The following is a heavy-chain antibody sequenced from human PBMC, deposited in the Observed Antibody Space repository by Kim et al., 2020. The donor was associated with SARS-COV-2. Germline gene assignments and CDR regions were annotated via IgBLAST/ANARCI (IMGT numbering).Heavy chain of an antibody. CDR1: GYTFTGYY. CDR2: INPNSGGT. Sequence: ASVKVSCKASGYTFTGYYMHWVRQAPGQGLEWMGRINPNSGGTNYAQKFQGRVTMTRDTSISRAYMELSRLRSDDTAVYYCARGFGQKYYYDSSGPFDYWGQGTLVTVSS. CDR3: ARGFGQKYYYDSSGPFDY. D-gene: IGHD3-22*01. J-gene: IGHJ4*02. V-gene: IGHV1-2*06.